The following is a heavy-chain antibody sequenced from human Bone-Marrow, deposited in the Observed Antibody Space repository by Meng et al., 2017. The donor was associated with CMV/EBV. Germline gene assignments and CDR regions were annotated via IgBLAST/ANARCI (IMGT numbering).Heavy chain of an antibody. V-gene: IGHV1-2*02. CDR1: GYSFSNYY. CDR3: ARVTGSTMVRGVITKGYGMDV. D-gene: IGHD3-10*01. Sequence: ASVKVSCKAFGYSFSNYYIHWVRQAPGQGLEWMGWINPNSGGTNYAQKFQGRVTMTRDTSISTAYMELSRLRSDDTAVYYCARVTGSTMVRGVITKGYGMDVWGQGTTVTVSS. J-gene: IGHJ6*02. CDR2: INPNSGGT.